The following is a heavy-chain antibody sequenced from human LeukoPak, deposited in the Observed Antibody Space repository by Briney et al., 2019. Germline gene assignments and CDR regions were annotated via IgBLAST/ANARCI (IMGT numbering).Heavy chain of an antibody. CDR3: ARDPAYCSSTSCWLDYYGMDV. J-gene: IGHJ6*02. Sequence: GGSLRLSCAASGFTVSSNYMSWVRQAPGRGLEWVSVIYSGGSTYYADSVKGRFTISRDNSKNTLYLQMNSLRAEDTAVYYCARDPAYCSSTSCWLDYYGMDVWGQGTTVTASS. D-gene: IGHD2-2*01. CDR2: IYSGGST. V-gene: IGHV3-66*01. CDR1: GFTVSSNY.